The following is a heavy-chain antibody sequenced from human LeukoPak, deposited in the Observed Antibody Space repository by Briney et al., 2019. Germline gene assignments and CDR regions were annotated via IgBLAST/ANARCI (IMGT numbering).Heavy chain of an antibody. CDR1: GGSIRSSTYY. D-gene: IGHD5-12*01. CDR3: ARQAISGYDPPPFDS. Sequence: PSETLSLTCTVSGGSIRSSTYYWGWIRQPPGTGLEWIGNLYYSGSTYYNPSLKSRVPISVDTSKTHFSLKLSSVTAADTAFYYCARQAISGYDPPPFDSWGQGTLVTVSS. CDR2: LYYSGST. J-gene: IGHJ4*02. V-gene: IGHV4-39*01.